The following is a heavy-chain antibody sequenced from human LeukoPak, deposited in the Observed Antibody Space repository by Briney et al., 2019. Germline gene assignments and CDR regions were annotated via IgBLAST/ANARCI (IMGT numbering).Heavy chain of an antibody. Sequence: SQTLSLTCAVSVGSISSGGYSWSWIRQPPGKGLEWIGYIYHSGSTYYNPSLKSRVTISVDRSKNQFSLKLSSVTAADTAVYYCARAGDYVDYWGQGTLVTVSS. D-gene: IGHD4-17*01. CDR2: IYHSGST. CDR1: VGSISSGGYS. V-gene: IGHV4-30-2*01. CDR3: ARAGDYVDY. J-gene: IGHJ4*02.